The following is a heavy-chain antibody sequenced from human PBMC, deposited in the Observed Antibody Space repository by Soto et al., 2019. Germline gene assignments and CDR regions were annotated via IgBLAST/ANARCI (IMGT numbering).Heavy chain of an antibody. Sequence: GGSLXLSCAASGFTFXSYWMXXXXXXXGXGLEWVANIKQDGSEKYYVDSVKGRFTISRDNAKNSLYLQMNSLRADDTAVYYCATSGLQLGSYYSGMDIWGQGTTVTVSS. CDR2: IKQDGSEK. CDR3: ATSGLQLGSYYSGMDI. D-gene: IGHD4-4*01. J-gene: IGHJ6*02. CDR1: GFTFXSYW. V-gene: IGHV3-7*01.